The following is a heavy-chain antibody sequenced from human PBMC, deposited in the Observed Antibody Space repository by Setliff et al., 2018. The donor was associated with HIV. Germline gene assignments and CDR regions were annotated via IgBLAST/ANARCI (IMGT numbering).Heavy chain of an antibody. J-gene: IGHJ4*02. D-gene: IGHD3-16*02. V-gene: IGHV3-7*01. CDR2: IKQDGSEK. CDR1: GFTFSSYW. CDR3: AREGNYVWGSYRYALDH. Sequence: SLRLSCAASGFTFSSYWMSWVRQAPGKGLEWVANIKQDGSEKYYVDSVKGRFTISRDNAKNSLYLQMNSLRAEDTAVYYCAREGNYVWGSYRYALDHWGQGTLVTVSS.